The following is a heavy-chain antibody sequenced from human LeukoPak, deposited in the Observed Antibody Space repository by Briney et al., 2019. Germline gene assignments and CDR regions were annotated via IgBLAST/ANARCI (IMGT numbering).Heavy chain of an antibody. CDR3: VRLASGRALIYFEF. Sequence: GESLKISCQGSGYTFPTTWIAGVGQTPGKGREYMALIYPGDSDTRYNPSFQGQVTISADKSISTAYLQWSSLKASDTAMYYCVRLASGRALIYFEFWGQGTLVTVSS. CDR2: IYPGDSDT. D-gene: IGHD3-10*01. J-gene: IGHJ4*02. CDR1: GYTFPTTW. V-gene: IGHV5-51*01.